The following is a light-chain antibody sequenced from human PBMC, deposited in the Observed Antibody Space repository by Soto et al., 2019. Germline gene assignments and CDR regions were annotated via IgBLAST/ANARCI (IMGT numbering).Light chain of an antibody. CDR1: QSVNIT. V-gene: IGKV3-15*01. CDR3: QQYNNWPPLT. CDR2: GAS. J-gene: IGKJ2*01. Sequence: EIVMTQSPATLSVSPGERATLSCRASQSVNITVAWYQQKPGQAPRLLIYGASTRATGIPARFSGSGSGTEFTLTISSLQSEDFAVYYCQQYNNWPPLTFGQGTKLEIK.